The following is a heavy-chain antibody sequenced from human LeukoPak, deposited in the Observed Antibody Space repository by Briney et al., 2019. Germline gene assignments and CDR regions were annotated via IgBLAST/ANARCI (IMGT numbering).Heavy chain of an antibody. D-gene: IGHD1-26*01. CDR3: AKKVVVGATSPYSDFQG. CDR2: ISNNGGYT. V-gene: IGHV3-23*01. CDR1: GFTFSSSA. J-gene: IGHJ1*01. Sequence: PGGSLRLSCAASGFTFSSSAMSWVRQAPGKGLEWVSAISNNGGYTYYADSVQGRFTISRDNSKSTLCLQMNSLRAEDTAVYYCAKKVVVGATSPYSDFQGWGQGTLVAVSS.